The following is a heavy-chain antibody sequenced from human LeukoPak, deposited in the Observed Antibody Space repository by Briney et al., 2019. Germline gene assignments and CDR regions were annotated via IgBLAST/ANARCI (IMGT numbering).Heavy chain of an antibody. Sequence: GESLKISCKGSGYSFTSYWIGWVRQMPGKGLEWMGIIYPGDSDTRYSPSLQGRVTISADKSISTAYLQWSSLKASDTAMYYCARLDDVVTAPNFDYWGRGTLVTVSS. CDR2: IYPGDSDT. V-gene: IGHV5-51*01. CDR1: GYSFTSYW. J-gene: IGHJ4*02. CDR3: ARLDDVVTAPNFDY. D-gene: IGHD2-21*02.